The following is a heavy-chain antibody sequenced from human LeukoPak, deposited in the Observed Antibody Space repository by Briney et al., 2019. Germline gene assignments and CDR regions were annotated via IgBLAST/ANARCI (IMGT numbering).Heavy chain of an antibody. J-gene: IGHJ4*02. CDR3: ARSHYYDSSGYYL. V-gene: IGHV4-38-2*02. CDR2: IYHSGST. D-gene: IGHD3-22*01. CDR1: GYSISSGYY. Sequence: SETLSLTCTVSGYSISSGYYWGWIRQPPGKGLEWIGSIYHSGSTYYNPSLKSRVTISVDTSKNQFSLKLSSVTAADTAMYYCARSHYYDSSGYYLWGQGTLVTVSS.